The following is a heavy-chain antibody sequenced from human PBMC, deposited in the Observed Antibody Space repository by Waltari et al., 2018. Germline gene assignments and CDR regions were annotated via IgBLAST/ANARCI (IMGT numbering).Heavy chain of an antibody. CDR1: GWASRGYY. CDR2: INQRGST. CDR3: ARGRHSHNEIAVAGQVDY. V-gene: IGHV4-34*01. D-gene: IGHD6-19*01. J-gene: IGHJ4*02. Sequence: QVQLQQWGAGLLKPSETLSLTCAVSGWASRGYYCRWIRQPPGKGGEWIGEINQRGSTNVTPAPKGRVTIPVSTAKDLFSLSLSSVTAADTAVYDCARGRHSHNEIAVAGQVDYWGQGTLVTVSS.